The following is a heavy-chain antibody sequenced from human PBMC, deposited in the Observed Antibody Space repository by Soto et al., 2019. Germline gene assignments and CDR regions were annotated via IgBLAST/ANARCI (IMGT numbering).Heavy chain of an antibody. CDR3: ARDTAWFDP. D-gene: IGHD5-18*01. CDR2: ISSSSSTI. J-gene: IGHJ5*02. CDR1: GFTFSSYS. V-gene: IGHV3-48*01. Sequence: GGSLRLSCAASGFTFSSYSMNWVRQAPGKGLEWVAYISSSSSTIYYADSVKGRFTISRDKAKNSLYLQMNSLRAEDTAVYYCARDTAWFDPWGQGTLVTVSS.